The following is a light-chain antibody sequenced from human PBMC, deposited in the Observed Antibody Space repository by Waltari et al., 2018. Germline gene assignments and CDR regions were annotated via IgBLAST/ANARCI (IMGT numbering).Light chain of an antibody. V-gene: IGKV1-8*01. CDR2: AAS. CDR1: QGVSTY. Sequence: AIRMTQSPASLPASPGDRVTISSRASQGVSTYLAWYQQKPGKAPSLLIYAASTLESGVPSKFSGSGSGTDFTLTISCLQSEDFATYYCQQYHTYPWTFGQGTKVEI. CDR3: QQYHTYPWT. J-gene: IGKJ1*01.